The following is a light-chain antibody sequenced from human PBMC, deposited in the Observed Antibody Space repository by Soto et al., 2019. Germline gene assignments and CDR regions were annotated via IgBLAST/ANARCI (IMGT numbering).Light chain of an antibody. CDR2: GAS. J-gene: IGKJ1*01. CDR1: QSVTSN. V-gene: IGKV3-20*01. CDR3: HQYDSWT. Sequence: EILIAQSPATLSVSAGDRASLSCRASQSVTSNLAWYQQKPGQAPRLLIYGASSRATGIPDSFTGSGSGTDFALTISRLEPEDFAVDYCHQYDSWTFGQGTKVDIK.